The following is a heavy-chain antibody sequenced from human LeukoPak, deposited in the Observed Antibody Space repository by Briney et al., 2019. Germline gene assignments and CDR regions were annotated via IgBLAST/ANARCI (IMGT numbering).Heavy chain of an antibody. Sequence: GGSLRLSCAASGFTFSNYWMSWVRQAPGKGLEWVANIKEDVSEKYYVDSVKGRFTISRDNAKNSLYLQMNSMRAEDTAIYYCTRFVRGVTQSSYDNWGQGTLVTVSS. J-gene: IGHJ4*02. D-gene: IGHD3-10*02. V-gene: IGHV3-7*01. CDR1: GFTFSNYW. CDR2: IKEDVSEK. CDR3: TRFVRGVTQSSYDN.